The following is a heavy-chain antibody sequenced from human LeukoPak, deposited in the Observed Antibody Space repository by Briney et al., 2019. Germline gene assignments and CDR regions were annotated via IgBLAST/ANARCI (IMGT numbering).Heavy chain of an antibody. D-gene: IGHD5-24*01. Sequence: GGSLRLSCAASGXTFSSYSMNWVRQAPGKALEWVSGIGPSGGATYYADSVRGRFSISRDNSKNTVYLQMNSLRAEDTAVYYCAKGYRYGYDSWGQGTLVAVSS. CDR1: GXTFSSYS. J-gene: IGHJ5*01. CDR2: IGPSGGAT. V-gene: IGHV3-23*01. CDR3: AKGYRYGYDS.